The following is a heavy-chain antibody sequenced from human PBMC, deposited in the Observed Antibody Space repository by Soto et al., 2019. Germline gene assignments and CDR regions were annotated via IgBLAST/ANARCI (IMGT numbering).Heavy chain of an antibody. J-gene: IGHJ6*02. Sequence: ASVKVSCKASGYTFTGYYMHWVRQAPGQGLEWMGWINPNSGGTNYAQKFQGRVTMTRDTSISTAYMELSRLRSDDTAVYYCASSVVVPAATFHYYYYGMDVWGQGTTVTVSS. CDR1: GYTFTGYY. D-gene: IGHD2-2*01. CDR3: ASSVVVPAATFHYYYYGMDV. CDR2: INPNSGGT. V-gene: IGHV1-2*02.